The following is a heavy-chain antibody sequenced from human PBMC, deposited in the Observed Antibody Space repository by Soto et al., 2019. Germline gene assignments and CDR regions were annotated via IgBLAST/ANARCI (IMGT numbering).Heavy chain of an antibody. CDR2: INAGNGNT. CDR1: GYTFTSYA. Sequence: ASVKVSCKASGYTFTSYAMHWLRQAPGQRLEWMGWINAGNGNTKYSQKFQGRVTITRDTSASTAYMELSSLRSEDTAVYYCARGITIFGVVTKYYFDYWGQGTLVTVSS. CDR3: ARGITIFGVVTKYYFDY. V-gene: IGHV1-3*01. D-gene: IGHD3-3*01. J-gene: IGHJ4*02.